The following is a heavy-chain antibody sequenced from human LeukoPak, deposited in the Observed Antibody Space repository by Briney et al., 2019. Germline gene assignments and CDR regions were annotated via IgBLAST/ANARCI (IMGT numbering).Heavy chain of an antibody. V-gene: IGHV3-49*04. CDR1: GFTFGDYD. Sequence: PGGSLRLSCTASGFTFGDYDMSWVRQAPGKGLEWVGFIRRKGAGGTPDYAASVKGRFTISRDDSKSVAYLQMNSLKTEDTAVYYCNRGLEPSTGPDYWGQGTLVTVSS. D-gene: IGHD1-1*01. CDR3: NRGLEPSTGPDY. J-gene: IGHJ4*01. CDR2: IRRKGAGGTP.